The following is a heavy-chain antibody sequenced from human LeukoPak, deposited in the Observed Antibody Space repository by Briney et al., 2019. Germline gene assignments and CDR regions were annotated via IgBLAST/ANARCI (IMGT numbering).Heavy chain of an antibody. Sequence: PGGSLRLSCVASEFTFSSYAVSWVGQAPGKGLEWVSFMSYNGGRVHYADSVKGRFTISRDKSRNTVYLQMNSLRAEDTAVYYCGKDQGNGDYYRNYYYMEVWGKGTTVIVSS. CDR3: GKDQGNGDYYRNYYYMEV. D-gene: IGHD4-17*01. CDR1: EFTFSSYA. V-gene: IGHV3-23*01. CDR2: MSYNGGRV. J-gene: IGHJ6*03.